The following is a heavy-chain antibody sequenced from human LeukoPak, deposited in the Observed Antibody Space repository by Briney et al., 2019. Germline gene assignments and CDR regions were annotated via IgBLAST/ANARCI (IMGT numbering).Heavy chain of an antibody. CDR1: GYTFTDYL. CDR2: MNPNSGNT. Sequence: GASVKVSCKASGYTFTDYLINWVRQATGQGLEWMGRMNPNSGNTGYAQKFQGRVTMTRNTSISTAYMELSSLRSEDTAVYYCARVDSDEVLRDSWGQGTLVTVSS. V-gene: IGHV1-8*02. J-gene: IGHJ4*02. CDR3: ARVDSDEVLRDS. D-gene: IGHD3-3*01.